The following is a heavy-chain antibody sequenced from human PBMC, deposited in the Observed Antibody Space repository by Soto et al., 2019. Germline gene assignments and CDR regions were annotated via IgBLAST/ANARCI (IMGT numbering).Heavy chain of an antibody. V-gene: IGHV4-61*01. D-gene: IGHD3-10*01. J-gene: IGHJ6*02. CDR1: GGSVSSGSYY. CDR3: ARALWFGKYYYGMDV. CDR2: IYYSGST. Sequence: PSETLSLTCTVSGGSVSSGSYYWSWIRQTPGKGLEWIGYIYYSGSTNYNPSLKSRVTISVDTSKNQFSLKLSSVTAADTAVYYCARALWFGKYYYGMDVWGQGTTVTVSS.